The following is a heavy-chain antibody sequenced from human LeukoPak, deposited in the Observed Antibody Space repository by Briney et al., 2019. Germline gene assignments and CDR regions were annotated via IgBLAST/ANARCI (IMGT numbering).Heavy chain of an antibody. D-gene: IGHD2-21*02. CDR3: ARHRAHCGGDCYSFDY. CDR2: IHPSGST. V-gene: IGHV4-59*08. CDR1: GGSLGTYY. Sequence: SETLSLTCTVSGGSLGTYYWSWIRQPPGKGLEWIGYIHPSGSTKYNPSLKSRVTMSVDTSKNQFSLELNSMTAADTAVYYCARHRAHCGGDCYSFDYWGQGILVPVSS. J-gene: IGHJ4*02.